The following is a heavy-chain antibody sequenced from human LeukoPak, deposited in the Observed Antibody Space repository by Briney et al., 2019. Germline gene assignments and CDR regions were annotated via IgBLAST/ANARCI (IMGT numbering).Heavy chain of an antibody. CDR3: ARDFAITATTIYYYVFDI. J-gene: IGHJ3*02. V-gene: IGHV3-30*04. D-gene: IGHD4-17*01. Sequence: PGGSLRLSCAASGFIFSRYTMHWVRQAPDKGLEWVAVISHDGSTEYYADSVKGRLTISRDNSINTLYLRIYSLRPEDTAIYYCARDFAITATTIYYYVFDIWGPGTMVTVSS. CDR2: ISHDGSTE. CDR1: GFIFSRYT.